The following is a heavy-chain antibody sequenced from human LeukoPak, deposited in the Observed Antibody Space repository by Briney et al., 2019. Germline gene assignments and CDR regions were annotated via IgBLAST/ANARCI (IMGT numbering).Heavy chain of an antibody. CDR3: STGPRSLPY. CDR2: ISGMGHDI. J-gene: IGHJ4*01. CDR1: GLSFSDSY. D-gene: IGHD4-23*01. Sequence: GGSLRLSCVVSGLSFSDSYMTWIRQAPGMGLESLAYISGMGHDIYYADSVKGRFTISRDNAKNSLYLQMNSLRPEDTALYYCSTGPRSLPYWGPGTLVTVSS. V-gene: IGHV3-11*01.